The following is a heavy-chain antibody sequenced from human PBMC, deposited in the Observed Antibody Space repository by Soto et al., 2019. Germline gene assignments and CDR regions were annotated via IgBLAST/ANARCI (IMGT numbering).Heavy chain of an antibody. D-gene: IGHD6-19*01. CDR2: ITSRADST. V-gene: IGHV3-23*01. J-gene: IGHJ4*02. CDR3: AKDRASGWYSAFDY. Sequence: EVQLLESGGGLVQPGGSLRLSCTTSGFSFSNYAMSWVRQAPGKGLAWVSAITSRADSTYSADSVKGRFTISRDNSQSTLYLQMTALRAEDTAVYFCAKDRASGWYSAFDYWGQGALVTVSS. CDR1: GFSFSNYA.